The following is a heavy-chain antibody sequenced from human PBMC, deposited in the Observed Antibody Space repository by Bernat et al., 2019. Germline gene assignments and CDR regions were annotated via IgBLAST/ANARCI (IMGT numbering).Heavy chain of an antibody. CDR2: INSDGSST. CDR3: VRDQYSGYDRSFDI. J-gene: IGHJ3*02. D-gene: IGHD5-12*01. V-gene: IGHV3-74*01. CDR1: GFAFSSYW. Sequence: EVQLLESGGGLVQPGGSLRLSCAASGFAFSSYWMHWVRQAPGKGLVWVSRINSDGSSTNYADSVKGRFTISRDNAKNTLNLQMNSLRVEDTAVYYCVRDQYSGYDRSFDIWGQGTMVTVSS.